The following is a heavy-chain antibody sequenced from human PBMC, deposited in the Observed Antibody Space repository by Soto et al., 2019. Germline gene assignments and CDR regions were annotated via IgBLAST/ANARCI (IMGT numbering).Heavy chain of an antibody. CDR3: ASRSPAFDY. V-gene: IGHV1-18*01. CDR2: ITTDKGKT. J-gene: IGHJ4*02. Sequence: QVQLVQSGPEVKKPGASVKVSCKTSGYTFTSYGITWVRQAPGQGLEWMGWITTDKGKTTYAQKFQGRVTMTTDTCTSTAYMELRSLISDDTAVYYCASRSPAFDYWGQGTLVAVSS. CDR1: GYTFTSYG.